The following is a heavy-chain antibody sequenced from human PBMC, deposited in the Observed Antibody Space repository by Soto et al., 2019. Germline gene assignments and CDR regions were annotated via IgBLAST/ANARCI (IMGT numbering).Heavy chain of an antibody. CDR2: IYSGGST. CDR3: ARDRSYYGMDV. Sequence: EVQLVESGGGLIQPGGSLRLSCAASGFTVSSNYMSWVRQAPGKGLEWVSVIYSGGSTYYTDSVKGRFTISRDNSKNTLYLHMNILRAEDTAVYYCARDRSYYGMDVWGQGTTVTVSS. V-gene: IGHV3-53*01. CDR1: GFTVSSNY. J-gene: IGHJ6*02.